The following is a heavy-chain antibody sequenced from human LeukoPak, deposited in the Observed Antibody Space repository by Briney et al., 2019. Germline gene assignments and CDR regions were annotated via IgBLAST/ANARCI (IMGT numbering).Heavy chain of an antibody. CDR1: GYTFTSYD. Sequence: PGASVKVSCTASGYTFTSYDINWVRQATGQGLEWMGWISAYNGNTNYAQKLQGRVALTTDTSTTTAYMELRSLRSDDTAVYFCARRSLVAVSPCGDYWGQGTLVTVSS. D-gene: IGHD2-21*01. V-gene: IGHV1-18*01. CDR3: ARRSLVAVSPCGDY. CDR2: ISAYNGNT. J-gene: IGHJ4*02.